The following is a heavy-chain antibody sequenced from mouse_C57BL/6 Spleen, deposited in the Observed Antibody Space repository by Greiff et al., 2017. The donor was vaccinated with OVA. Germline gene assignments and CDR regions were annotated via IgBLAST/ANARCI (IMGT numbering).Heavy chain of an antibody. Sequence: VRLQQSGPELVKPGASVKISCKASGYAFSSSWMNWVKQRPGKGLEWIGRIYPGDGDTNYNGKFKGKATLTADKSSSTAYMQLSSLTSEDSAVYFCARWGYSNYLYYFDYWGQGTTLTVSS. V-gene: IGHV1-82*01. CDR2: IYPGDGDT. D-gene: IGHD2-5*01. J-gene: IGHJ2*01. CDR3: ARWGYSNYLYYFDY. CDR1: GYAFSSSW.